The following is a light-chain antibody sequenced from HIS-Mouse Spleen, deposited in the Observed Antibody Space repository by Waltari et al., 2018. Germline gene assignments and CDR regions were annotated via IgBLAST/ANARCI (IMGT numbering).Light chain of an antibody. CDR1: NIGIKC. V-gene: IGLV3-21*02. CDR3: QVWDSSSDHVV. Sequence: YVLTPPPSLSVSPGQTARSTCGGNNIGIKCVHCYQQKQGQAPVLVVYDDSDRPSGIPERFSGSNSGNTATLTISRVEAGDEADYYCQVWDSSSDHVVFGGGTKLTVL. J-gene: IGLJ2*01. CDR2: DDS.